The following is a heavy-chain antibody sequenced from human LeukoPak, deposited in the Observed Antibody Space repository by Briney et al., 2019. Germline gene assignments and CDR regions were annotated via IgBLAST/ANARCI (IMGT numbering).Heavy chain of an antibody. CDR1: GGSVSYYY. J-gene: IGHJ4*02. CDR3: ARGTVTTLFDY. D-gene: IGHD4-17*01. CDR2: LYTSGST. V-gene: IGHV4-4*07. Sequence: SETLSLTCFVTGGSVSYYYWSWIRQPAGKGLEWIGRLYTSGSTDYNPSLKSRVTMSVDTSKNQFSLKLRSVTAADTAVYYCARGTVTTLFDYWGQGTLVTVSS.